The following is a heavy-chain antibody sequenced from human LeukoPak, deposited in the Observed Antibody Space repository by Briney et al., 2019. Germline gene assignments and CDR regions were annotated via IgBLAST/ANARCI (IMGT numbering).Heavy chain of an antibody. J-gene: IGHJ6*02. CDR2: IYYCGSP. D-gene: IGHD6-19*01. CDR3: ARDREGIAVAGNPYYYYYGMDV. V-gene: IGHV4-59*01. Sequence: SETLSLTCTVSGGSISSYYWSWIRQPPGKGLEWIGYIYYCGSPNYNPSLKSRDTISVDTSKNQFSLKLSSVTAADTAVYYCARDREGIAVAGNPYYYYYGMDVWGQGTTVTVSS. CDR1: GGSISSYY.